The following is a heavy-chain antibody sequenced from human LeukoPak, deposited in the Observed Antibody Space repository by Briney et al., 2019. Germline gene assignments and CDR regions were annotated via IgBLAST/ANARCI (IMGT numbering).Heavy chain of an antibody. V-gene: IGHV4-59*01. CDR3: ARVLVTTVTGAFDY. J-gene: IGHJ4*02. CDR2: IFNTGST. D-gene: IGHD4-17*01. CDR1: GGSISTYY. Sequence: PSETLSLTCTVSGGSISTYYWSWIRQPPGKGLEWFGYIFNTGSTNFNPSLKSRVTISVDTSKNQFSLKVNSVTAADTAVYYCARVLVTTVTGAFDYWGQGTLVTVSS.